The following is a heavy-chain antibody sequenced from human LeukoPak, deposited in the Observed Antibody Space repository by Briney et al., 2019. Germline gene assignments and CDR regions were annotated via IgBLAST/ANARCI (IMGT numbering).Heavy chain of an antibody. Sequence: PGGSLRLSCAASGFTFSSYEMNWVRQAPGKGLEWVSYISSSGNAIYYADSVRARFTMSRDNAKKSLYLQMNSLRAEDTAVYYCVKSYSTSGDYWGQGTLVTVSS. CDR2: ISSSGNAI. D-gene: IGHD6-13*01. V-gene: IGHV3-48*03. CDR1: GFTFSSYE. CDR3: VKSYSTSGDY. J-gene: IGHJ4*02.